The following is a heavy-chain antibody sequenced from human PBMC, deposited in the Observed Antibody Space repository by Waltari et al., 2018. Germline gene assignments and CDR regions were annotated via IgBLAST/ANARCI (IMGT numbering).Heavy chain of an antibody. J-gene: IGHJ4*02. CDR3: TTNPGY. CDR1: GFSTDYW. CDR2: MKTDGTSI. Sequence: EVRLVESGGGLVQPGGSLRLSCAASGFSTDYWLDWVRQAPGKGLVWVSRMKTDGTSITYADSVKGRFTISRDSAKNTYYLQMNGLRAEDTAVYYCTTNPGYWGQGTLVTVSS. V-gene: IGHV3-74*03.